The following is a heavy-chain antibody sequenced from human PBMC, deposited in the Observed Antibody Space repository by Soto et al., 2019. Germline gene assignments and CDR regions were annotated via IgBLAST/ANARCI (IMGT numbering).Heavy chain of an antibody. Sequence: QVQLVQSGAEVKKPGSSVKVSCKASVGTFSSYAISWVRQAPEQGLEWMGGIIPIFGTANYAQKFQGRVTITADESNSTAYMELSSLRSEDTAVYYCATRGARLWGFGYWGQGTLVTVSS. J-gene: IGHJ4*02. CDR2: IIPIFGTA. V-gene: IGHV1-69*01. D-gene: IGHD3-16*01. CDR3: ATRGARLWGFGY. CDR1: VGTFSSYA.